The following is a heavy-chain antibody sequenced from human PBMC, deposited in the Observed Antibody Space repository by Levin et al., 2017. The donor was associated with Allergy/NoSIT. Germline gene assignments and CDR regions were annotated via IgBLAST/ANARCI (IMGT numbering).Heavy chain of an antibody. Sequence: ASVKVSCKASGYTFTSYDINWVRQATGQGLEWMGWMNPNSGNTGYAQKFQGRVTMTRNTSISTAYMELSSLRSEDTAVYYCARGLKEITFGGVIALGFDPWGQGTLVTVSS. CDR1: GYTFTSYD. D-gene: IGHD3-16*01. CDR3: ARGLKEITFGGVIALGFDP. CDR2: MNPNSGNT. J-gene: IGHJ5*02. V-gene: IGHV1-8*01.